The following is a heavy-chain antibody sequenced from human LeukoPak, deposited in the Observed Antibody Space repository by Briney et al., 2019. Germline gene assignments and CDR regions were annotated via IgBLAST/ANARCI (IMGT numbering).Heavy chain of an antibody. CDR3: AGGPYGDYADDAFDI. J-gene: IGHJ3*02. CDR2: INHSGST. CDR1: GGSFSGYY. Sequence: SETLSLTCAVYGGSFSGYYCSWIRQPPGKGLEWIGEINHSGSTNYNPSLKSRVTISVDTSKNQFSLKLSSVTAADTAVYYCAGGPYGDYADDAFDIWGQGTMVTVSS. D-gene: IGHD4-17*01. V-gene: IGHV4-34*01.